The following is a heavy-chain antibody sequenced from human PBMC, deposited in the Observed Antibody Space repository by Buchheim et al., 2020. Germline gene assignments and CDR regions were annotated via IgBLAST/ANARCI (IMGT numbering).Heavy chain of an antibody. CDR3: ANLRRDVGATRGYYYYYYMDV. D-gene: IGHD1-26*01. CDR2: ISGSGGST. V-gene: IGHV3-23*01. CDR1: GFTFSSYA. J-gene: IGHJ6*03. Sequence: EVQLLESGGGLVQPGGSLRLSCAASGFTFSSYAMSWVRQAPGKGLEWVSAISGSGGSTYYADSVKGRFTISRDNSKKTLYLQMNSLRAEDTAVYYCANLRRDVGATRGYYYYYYMDVWGKGTT.